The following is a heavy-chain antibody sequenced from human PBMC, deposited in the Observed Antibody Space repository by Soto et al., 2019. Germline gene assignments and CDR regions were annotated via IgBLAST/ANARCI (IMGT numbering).Heavy chain of an antibody. V-gene: IGHV1-18*01. D-gene: IGHD1-1*01. J-gene: IGHJ5*02. CDR2: ISAYNGNT. Sequence: VASVKVSCKASGYTFTSYGISWVRQAPGQGLEWMGWISAYNGNTNYAQKLQGRVTMTTDTSTSTAYMELRSLRSDETAVYCCARDPALLERRFPWLDPWGQGTLVTVSS. CDR3: ARDPALLERRFPWLDP. CDR1: GYTFTSYG.